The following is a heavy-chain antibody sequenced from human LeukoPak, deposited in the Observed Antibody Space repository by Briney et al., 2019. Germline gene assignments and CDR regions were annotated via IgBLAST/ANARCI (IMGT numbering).Heavy chain of an antibody. CDR1: GYTFTGYY. V-gene: IGHV1-18*04. D-gene: IGHD1-26*01. J-gene: IGHJ4*02. CDR3: ASSGDFDY. Sequence: ASVKVSCKASGYTFTGYYMHWVRQAPGQGLEWMGWISAYNGNTNYAQKLQGRVTMTTDTSTSTAYMELRSLRSDDTAVYYCASSGDFDYWGQGTLVTVSS. CDR2: ISAYNGNT.